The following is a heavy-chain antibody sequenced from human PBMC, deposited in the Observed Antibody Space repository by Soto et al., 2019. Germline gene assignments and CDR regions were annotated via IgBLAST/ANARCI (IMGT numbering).Heavy chain of an antibody. Sequence: PSETLSLTCTVSGGSISSYYWSWIRQPPGKGLEWIGYIYYSGSTNYNPSLKSRVTISVDTSKNQFSQKLSSVTAADTAVYYCARDLDYYGMDVWGQGTTVTVSS. J-gene: IGHJ6*02. CDR2: IYYSGST. CDR1: GGSISSYY. CDR3: ARDLDYYGMDV. V-gene: IGHV4-59*01.